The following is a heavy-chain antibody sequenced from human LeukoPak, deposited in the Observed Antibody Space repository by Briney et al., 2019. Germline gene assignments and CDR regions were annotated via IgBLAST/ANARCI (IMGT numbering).Heavy chain of an antibody. D-gene: IGHD3-3*01. CDR3: AATYDFWSGNAYYFDY. CDR1: GFTFTTYA. CDR2: ISDNGSRT. J-gene: IGHJ4*02. V-gene: IGHV3-23*01. Sequence: PGGSLRLSCAASGFTFTTYAMSWVRQAPGKGLEWVSTISDNGSRTYYADSVKGRFTISRDNSKNTLYLQMNSLRAEDTAVYYCAATYDFWSGNAYYFDYWGQGTLVTVSS.